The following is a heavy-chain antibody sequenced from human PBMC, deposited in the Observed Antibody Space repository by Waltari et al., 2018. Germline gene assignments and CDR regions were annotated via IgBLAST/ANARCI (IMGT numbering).Heavy chain of an antibody. D-gene: IGHD3-10*01. V-gene: IGHV4-59*11. Sequence: QVQLQESGPGLVKPSETLSLTCTVSGGSISSHYWSWIRQPPGKGLEWIGYIYYSGTTTSHPALKSRVTISVATSKNQFSLKLSLVTAADTAVYYGAGRGGYGSGSYYKRGNYYYYGMDVWGQGTTVTVSS. J-gene: IGHJ6*02. CDR2: IYYSGTT. CDR3: AGRGGYGSGSYYKRGNYYYYGMDV. CDR1: GGSISSHY.